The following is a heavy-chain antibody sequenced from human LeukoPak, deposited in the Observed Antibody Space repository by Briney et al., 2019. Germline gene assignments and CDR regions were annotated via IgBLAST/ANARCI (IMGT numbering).Heavy chain of an antibody. CDR1: GGSISSYY. CDR3: ARVGIEYFEVDY. V-gene: IGHV4-39*07. D-gene: IGHD3-9*01. J-gene: IGHJ4*02. Sequence: SETLSLTCTVSGGSISSYYWGWIRQPPGEGLEWIGSIYYSGSTYYNPSLKSRVTISVDTSKNQFSLKLSSVTAADTAVYYCARVGIEYFEVDYWGQGTLVTVSS. CDR2: IYYSGST.